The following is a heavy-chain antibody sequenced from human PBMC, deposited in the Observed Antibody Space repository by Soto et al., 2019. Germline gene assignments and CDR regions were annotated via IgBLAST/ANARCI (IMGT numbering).Heavy chain of an antibody. D-gene: IGHD6-13*01. CDR1: GFTFSSYA. CDR3: EYSSTPFDY. V-gene: IGHV3-23*01. J-gene: IGHJ4*02. Sequence: EVQLLESGGGLVQPGGSLRLSCAASGFTFSSYAMSWVRQAPGKGLEWVSAISGSGGSTYYADSVKGRFTISRDNSKNTLYRQMHSLRAEDTAVYYCEYSSTPFDYWGQGTLVTVSS. CDR2: ISGSGGST.